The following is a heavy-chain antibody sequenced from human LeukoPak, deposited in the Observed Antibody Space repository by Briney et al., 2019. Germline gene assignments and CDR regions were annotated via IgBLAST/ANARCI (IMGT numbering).Heavy chain of an antibody. CDR3: ARGGNIVVVVAAYSWFDP. V-gene: IGHV4-34*01. J-gene: IGHJ5*02. D-gene: IGHD2-15*01. CDR1: GGPFSGYY. CDR2: INHSGST. Sequence: SETLSLTCAVYGGPFSGYYWSWIRLPPGKGLEWIGEINHSGSTNYNPSLKSRVTISVDASKNQFSLKLSSVTAADTAVYYCARGGNIVVVVAAYSWFDPWGQGTLVTVSS.